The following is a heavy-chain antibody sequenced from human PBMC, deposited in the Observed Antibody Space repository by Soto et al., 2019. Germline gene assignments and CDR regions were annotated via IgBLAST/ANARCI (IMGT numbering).Heavy chain of an antibody. CDR3: ARAEAWNFIYWFDP. J-gene: IGHJ5*02. Sequence: QAQLVQSGAEVKKPGASVKVSCKASGYTFITYDINWVRQAPGQGLEWMGWVNPHSGETEFAQKFQGRLTMTTNTSINTAYMELSNLRPEDTAMYYCARAEAWNFIYWFDPWGRGTLVTVAS. CDR2: VNPHSGET. CDR1: GYTFITYD. D-gene: IGHD1-7*01. V-gene: IGHV1-8*01.